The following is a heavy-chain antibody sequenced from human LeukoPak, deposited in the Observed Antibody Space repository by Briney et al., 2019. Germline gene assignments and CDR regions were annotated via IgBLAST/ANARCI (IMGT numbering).Heavy chain of an antibody. V-gene: IGHV3-30-3*01. CDR1: GFTFSNYA. J-gene: IGHJ4*02. Sequence: GRSLRLSCAASGFTFSNYAMHWVRQAPGKGLEWVALMSNDGSNKFYADSVKGRFTISRDNSKSTLYLQMNSLKAEDTAVYYCARGGVTTMTLRDLWLDYWGQGTLVTVSS. D-gene: IGHD4-17*01. CDR2: MSNDGSNK. CDR3: ARGGVTTMTLRDLWLDY.